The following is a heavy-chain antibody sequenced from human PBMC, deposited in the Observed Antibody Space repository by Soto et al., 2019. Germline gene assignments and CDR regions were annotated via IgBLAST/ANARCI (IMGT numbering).Heavy chain of an antibody. CDR1: GGTFSSYA. D-gene: IGHD3-22*01. J-gene: IGHJ4*02. CDR2: IIPIFGTA. CDR3: AIFHNYYDSSGYMSFDY. V-gene: IGHV1-69*06. Sequence: SVKVSCKASGGTFSSYAISWVRQAPGQGLEWMGGIIPIFGTANYAQKFQGRVTITADKSTSTAYMELSSLRSEDTAVYYCAIFHNYYDSSGYMSFDYWGRGTLVTVSS.